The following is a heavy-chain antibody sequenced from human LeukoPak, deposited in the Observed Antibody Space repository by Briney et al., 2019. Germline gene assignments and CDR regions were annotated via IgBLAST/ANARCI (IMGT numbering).Heavy chain of an antibody. CDR1: GYTFTGYY. CDR2: INPNSGGT. V-gene: IGHV1-2*02. Sequence: ASVKVSCKASGYTFTGYYMHWVRQAPGQGLEWMGWINPNSGGTNYAQKLRGRVTMTTDTSTSTAYMELRSLRSDDTAVYYCARDIDSYDYWGQGTLVTVSS. CDR3: ARDIDSYDY. D-gene: IGHD5-18*01. J-gene: IGHJ4*02.